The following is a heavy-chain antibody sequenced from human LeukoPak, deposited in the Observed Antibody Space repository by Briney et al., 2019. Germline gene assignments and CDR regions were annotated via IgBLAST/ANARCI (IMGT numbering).Heavy chain of an antibody. CDR2: IYYSGST. Sequence: PSETLSLTCSVSGDSISSGNYYWGWIRRPPGKGLEWIGSIYYSGSTYYNPSLESRVTISVDTSKNQFSLKLSSVTAADTAVYYCATSGWYLLPGVYWGQGTLVTVSS. CDR3: ATSGWYLLPGVY. V-gene: IGHV4-39*01. D-gene: IGHD6-19*01. CDR1: GDSISSGNYY. J-gene: IGHJ4*02.